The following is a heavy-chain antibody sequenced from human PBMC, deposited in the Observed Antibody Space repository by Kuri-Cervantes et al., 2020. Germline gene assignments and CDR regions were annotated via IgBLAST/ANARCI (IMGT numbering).Heavy chain of an antibody. CDR2: ISSSSSYI. CDR1: GFTFSSYG. D-gene: IGHD6-19*01. V-gene: IGHV3-21*01. Sequence: GESLKISCAASGFTFSSYGMHWVRQAPGKGLEWVSSISSSSSYIYYADSVKGRFTISRDNAKNSLHLQMNSLRAEDTAVYYCARDSGWYGRDWFDPWGQGTLVTGSS. CDR3: ARDSGWYGRDWFDP. J-gene: IGHJ5*02.